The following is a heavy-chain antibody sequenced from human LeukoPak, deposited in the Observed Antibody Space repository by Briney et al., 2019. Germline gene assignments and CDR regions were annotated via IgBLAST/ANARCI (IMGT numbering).Heavy chain of an antibody. CDR2: INSDGSST. CDR1: GFTFSSYW. CDR3: ARDKGHVGYGSGSSVFDY. V-gene: IGHV3-74*01. D-gene: IGHD3-10*01. J-gene: IGHJ4*02. Sequence: GGSLRLSCAASGFTFSSYWMHWVRQAPGKGLVWVSRINSDGSSTSYADSVKGRFTISRDNAKNSLYLQMNSLRAEDTAVYYCARDKGHVGYGSGSSVFDYWGQGTLVTVSS.